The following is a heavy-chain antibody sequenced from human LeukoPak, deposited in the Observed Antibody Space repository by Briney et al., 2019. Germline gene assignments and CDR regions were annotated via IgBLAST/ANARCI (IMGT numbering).Heavy chain of an antibody. CDR1: GFTFNTFW. CDR3: TRELPSLQQGLDY. Sequence: GGSLRLSCAASGFTFNTFWMHWVRQAPGKGLLWVSRVKNDGSNTVYADSVRGRFTVSRDNAGNSLSLQMDSLRVEDTAVYYCTRELPSLQQGLDYWGQGTLVTVSS. J-gene: IGHJ4*02. CDR2: VKNDGSNT. V-gene: IGHV3-74*01. D-gene: IGHD4-11*01.